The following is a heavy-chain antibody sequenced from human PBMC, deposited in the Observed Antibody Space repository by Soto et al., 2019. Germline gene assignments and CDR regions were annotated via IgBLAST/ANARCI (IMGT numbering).Heavy chain of an antibody. D-gene: IGHD6-13*01. Sequence: PSQTLSLTCAISGDSVSSNSAAWNWIRQSPSRGLEWLGRTYYRSKWYNDYAVSVKSRITINPDTSKNQFSLQLNSVTPEDTAVYYCARDPIAAAGTGYYGMDVWGQGTTVTVSS. V-gene: IGHV6-1*01. CDR1: GDSVSSNSAA. J-gene: IGHJ6*02. CDR3: ARDPIAAAGTGYYGMDV. CDR2: TYYRSKWYN.